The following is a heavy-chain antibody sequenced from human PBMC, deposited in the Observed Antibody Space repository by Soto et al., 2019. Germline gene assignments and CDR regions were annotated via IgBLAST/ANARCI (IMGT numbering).Heavy chain of an antibody. Sequence: PGGSLSLSCAASGFPFSNFFMSWVRQAPGKGLEWVSGISVGATRTYYADSVKGRFSISRDDSKNMLSLQMNSLRDDDTAVYYCAKAGGYMYDAFDIWGQGTMVTVSS. CDR2: ISVGATRT. V-gene: IGHV3-23*01. CDR1: GFPFSNFF. J-gene: IGHJ3*02. CDR3: AKAGGYMYDAFDI. D-gene: IGHD3-10*01.